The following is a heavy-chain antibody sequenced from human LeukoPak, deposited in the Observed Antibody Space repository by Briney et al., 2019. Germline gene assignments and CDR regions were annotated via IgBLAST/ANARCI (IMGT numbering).Heavy chain of an antibody. Sequence: SETLFLTCTVSGGSVSTSDYYWGWIRQSPVKGLEWIGDAFYTGKTNYNPSLRGRATISIDTSKNQFSLKLTYVTAADSAVYYCARVFDSWGQGTLVTVSS. V-gene: IGHV4-39*07. CDR1: GGSVSTSDYY. CDR2: AFYTGKT. CDR3: ARVFDS. J-gene: IGHJ4*02.